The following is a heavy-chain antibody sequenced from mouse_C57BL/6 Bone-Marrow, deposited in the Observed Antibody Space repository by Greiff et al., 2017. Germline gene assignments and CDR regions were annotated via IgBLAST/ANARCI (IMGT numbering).Heavy chain of an antibody. Sequence: VQPKQSGPELVKPGASVKMSCKASGYTFTDYNMHWVKQSHGKSIEWIGYINPNNGGTSYNQKFKGKSTLTVNKSSRTAYMELSSLTSEDSAVYYCARGFAYWGQGTLVTVSA. CDR2: INPNNGGT. J-gene: IGHJ3*01. CDR1: GYTFTDYN. V-gene: IGHV1-22*01. CDR3: ARGFAY.